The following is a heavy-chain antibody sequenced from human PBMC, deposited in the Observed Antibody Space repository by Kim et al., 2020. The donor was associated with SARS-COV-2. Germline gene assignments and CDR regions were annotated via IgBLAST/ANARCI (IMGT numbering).Heavy chain of an antibody. D-gene: IGHD6-13*01. CDR1: GDTFTDNY. CDR2: INPNTGGR. J-gene: IGHJ4*02. V-gene: IGHV1-2*02. CDR3: ARSRGTSWTHYDY. Sequence: ASVKVSCKASGDTFTDNYIHWVRQAPGQGLEWLGWINPNTGGRTFAQEFQARVIMTRDTSISTAYMELTRLRSDDTAVYYCARSRGTSWTHYDYWGQGTVVTVSS.